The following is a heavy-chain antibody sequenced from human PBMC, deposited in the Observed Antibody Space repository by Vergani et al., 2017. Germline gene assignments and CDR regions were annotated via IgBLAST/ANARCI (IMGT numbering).Heavy chain of an antibody. D-gene: IGHD6-19*01. CDR1: GASIRRSNYY. Sequence: QLQLQESGPGLVKPSATLSLTCSVSGASIRRSNYYWGWIRQPPGKGLEWIASIYYSGSTYYNPSLKSRVTISVDTSKNQFSLKLSSVTAADPAVYFCARHSTVEWLVKLGWIDPWGQGILVTVSS. J-gene: IGHJ5*02. V-gene: IGHV4-39*01. CDR3: ARHSTVEWLVKLGWIDP. CDR2: IYYSGST.